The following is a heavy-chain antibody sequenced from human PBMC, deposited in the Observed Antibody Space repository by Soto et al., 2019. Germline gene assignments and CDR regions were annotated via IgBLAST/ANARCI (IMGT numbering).Heavy chain of an antibody. CDR1: GGSISSGGYY. D-gene: IGHD5-18*01. Sequence: SETLSLTCTVSGGSISSGGYYWSWIRQHPGKGLEWIGYIYYSGSTYYNPSLKSRVTISVDTSKNQFSLKLSSVTAADTAVYYCARVRYSYGYPYPYAYYGMDGWGQGTTVTVSS. CDR2: IYYSGST. V-gene: IGHV4-31*03. CDR3: ARVRYSYGYPYPYAYYGMDG. J-gene: IGHJ6*02.